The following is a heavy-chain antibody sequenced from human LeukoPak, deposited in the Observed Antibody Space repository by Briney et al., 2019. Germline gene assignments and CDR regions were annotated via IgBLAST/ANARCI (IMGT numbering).Heavy chain of an antibody. CDR2: INPNDGGT. Sequence: ASVKVSCKASGYTFTDYFLHWVRQAPGQGLEWMGWINPNDGGTLHARKFQGRVTMTRDSSITTAYMELNGLRSDDTAVYYCARERGYCSGGSCYYAEYFQHWGQGTLVTVSS. D-gene: IGHD2-15*01. CDR1: GYTFTDYF. CDR3: ARERGYCSGGSCYYAEYFQH. J-gene: IGHJ1*01. V-gene: IGHV1-2*02.